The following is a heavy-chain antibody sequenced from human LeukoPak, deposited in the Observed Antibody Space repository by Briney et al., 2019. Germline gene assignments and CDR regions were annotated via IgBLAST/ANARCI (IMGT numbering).Heavy chain of an antibody. CDR2: IYYSGST. V-gene: IGHV4-39*01. CDR3: ARLSISYYYGSSGYPDYFDY. Sequence: PSETLSLTCTVSGGSISSVSYYWGWIRQPPGKGLEWIGSIYYSGSTYYNPSLKSRVTISVDTSKNQFSLKLSSVTAADTAVYCCARLSISYYYGSSGYPDYFDYWGQGTLVTVSS. CDR1: GGSISSVSYY. D-gene: IGHD3-22*01. J-gene: IGHJ4*02.